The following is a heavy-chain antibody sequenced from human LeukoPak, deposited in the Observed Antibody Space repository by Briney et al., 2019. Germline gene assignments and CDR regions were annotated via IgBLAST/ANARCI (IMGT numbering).Heavy chain of an antibody. J-gene: IGHJ5*02. D-gene: IGHD2-2*01. V-gene: IGHV3-30*03. CDR2: ISYDGSNK. CDR1: GFTFSSYG. Sequence: GGSLRLSCAASGFTFSSYGMHWVRQAPGKGLEWVAVISYDGSNKYYADSVKGRFTISRDNSKNTLYLQMNSLRAEDTAVYYCAGYCSSTSCGWFDPWGQGTLVTVSS. CDR3: AGYCSSTSCGWFDP.